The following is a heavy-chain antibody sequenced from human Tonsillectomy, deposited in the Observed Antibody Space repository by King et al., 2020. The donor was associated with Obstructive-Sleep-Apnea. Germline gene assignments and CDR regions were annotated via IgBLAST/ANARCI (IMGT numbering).Heavy chain of an antibody. CDR1: GGSISNYY. V-gene: IGHV4-59*01. CDR3: ARQWFGYFEY. Sequence: PLQESGPGLVKPSETLSLTCTVSGGSISNYYWSWIRQPPGKGLEWIGYIYYSGSTNYKPSLKSRVTISVDTSKNQFSLKLNSVTAVDTAVYYCARQWFGYFEYWGQGTLVTVSS. CDR2: IYYSGST. D-gene: IGHD3-10*01. J-gene: IGHJ4*02.